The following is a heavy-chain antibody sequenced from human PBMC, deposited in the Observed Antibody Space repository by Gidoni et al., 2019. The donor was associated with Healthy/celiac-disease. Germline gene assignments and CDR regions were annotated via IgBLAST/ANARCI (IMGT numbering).Heavy chain of an antibody. J-gene: IGHJ3*02. D-gene: IGHD6-13*01. Sequence: QLQLQESGPGLVKPSETLSLTCTVSGGSISSSSYYWGWIRQPPGKGLEWIGSIYYSGSTYYNPSLKSRVTISVDTSKNQFSLKLSSVTAADTAVYYCARHALYSSSWYDAFDIWGQGTMVTVSS. CDR1: GGSISSSSYY. V-gene: IGHV4-39*01. CDR3: ARHALYSSSWYDAFDI. CDR2: IYYSGST.